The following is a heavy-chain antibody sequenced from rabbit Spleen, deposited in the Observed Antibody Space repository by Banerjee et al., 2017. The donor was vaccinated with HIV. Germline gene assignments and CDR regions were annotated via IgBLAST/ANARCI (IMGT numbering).Heavy chain of an antibody. CDR1: GFPFSNKAV. Sequence: QEQLVESGGGLVQPTGSLTLTCKASGFPFSNKAVMCWVRQAPGKGLECIACIYAGSSGNTYSAIWAKGRFTISKTSSTTVTLQMTSLTAADTATYFCARDTSTSFSTYGMDLWGQGTLVTVS. V-gene: IGHV1S45*01. CDR3: ARDTSTSFSTYGMDL. D-gene: IGHD1-1*01. J-gene: IGHJ6*01. CDR2: IYAGSSGNT.